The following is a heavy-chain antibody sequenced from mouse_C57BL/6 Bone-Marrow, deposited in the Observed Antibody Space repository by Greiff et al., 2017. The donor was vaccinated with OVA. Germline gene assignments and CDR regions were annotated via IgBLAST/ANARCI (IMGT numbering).Heavy chain of an antibody. Sequence: VKLVESGAELVRPGASVTLSCKASGYTFTDYEMHWVKQTPVHGLEWIGAIDPETGGTAYNQKFKGKAILTADKSSSTAYMELRSLTSEDSAVYYCTKGPAWFAYWGQGTLVTVSA. J-gene: IGHJ3*01. CDR3: TKGPAWFAY. V-gene: IGHV1-15*01. CDR2: IDPETGGT. CDR1: GYTFTDYE.